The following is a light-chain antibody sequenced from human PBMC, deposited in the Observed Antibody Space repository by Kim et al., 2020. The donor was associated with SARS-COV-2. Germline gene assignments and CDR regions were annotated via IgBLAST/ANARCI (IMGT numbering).Light chain of an antibody. Sequence: SPGERAPLSCRASQSVSRSYLAWYQQNPGQAPRLLIYGASSRATGIPDRFSGSGSGTDFTLTISRLEPEDFAVYYCQQYGSSPLTFGGGTKLEI. CDR2: GAS. CDR1: QSVSRSY. J-gene: IGKJ4*01. CDR3: QQYGSSPLT. V-gene: IGKV3-20*01.